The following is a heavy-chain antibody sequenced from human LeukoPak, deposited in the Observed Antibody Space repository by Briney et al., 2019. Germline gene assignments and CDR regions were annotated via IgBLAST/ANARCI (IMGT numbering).Heavy chain of an antibody. CDR1: GGSFSGYY. CDR2: INHSGST. Sequence: SETLSLTCAVYGGSFSGYYWSWLRQPPGKGLEWIGEINHSGSTNYNPSLTSRVTISVDTSKNQFSLKLSSVTAADTAVYYCARGSTWIQLWLRSYYFDYWGQGTLVTVSS. CDR3: ARGSTWIQLWLRSYYFDY. J-gene: IGHJ4*02. D-gene: IGHD5-18*01. V-gene: IGHV4-34*01.